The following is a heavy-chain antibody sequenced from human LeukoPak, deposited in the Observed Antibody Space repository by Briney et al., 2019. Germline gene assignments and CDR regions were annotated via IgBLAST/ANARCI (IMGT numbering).Heavy chain of an antibody. Sequence: SETLSLTCAVYGGPFSGYYWSWIRHPPGKGLEWIGEINHSGSTNYNPSLKSRVTISVDTSKNQFSLKLSSVTAADTAVYYCARGLNRFLPAAQLDYWGQGTLVTVSS. CDR1: GGPFSGYY. CDR3: ARGLNRFLPAAQLDY. D-gene: IGHD2-2*01. J-gene: IGHJ4*02. V-gene: IGHV4-34*01. CDR2: INHSGST.